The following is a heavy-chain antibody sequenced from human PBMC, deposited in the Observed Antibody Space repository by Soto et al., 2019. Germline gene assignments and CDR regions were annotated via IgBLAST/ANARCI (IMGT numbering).Heavy chain of an antibody. CDR1: GFTFKNFS. D-gene: IGHD7-27*01. CDR3: AMGIGTIDY. CDR2: ISGSGGST. V-gene: IGHV3-23*01. J-gene: IGHJ4*02. Sequence: GGSLILSCAASGFTFKNFSMSWVRQAPGKGLEWVSAISGSGGSTYYADSVKGRFTISRDDSKNTLYLEMNSLKTEDTAVYYCAMGIGTIDYWGQGTLVTVSS.